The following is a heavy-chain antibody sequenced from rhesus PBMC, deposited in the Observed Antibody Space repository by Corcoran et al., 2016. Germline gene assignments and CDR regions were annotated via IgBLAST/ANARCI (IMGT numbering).Heavy chain of an antibody. D-gene: IGHD6-25*01. CDR2: IKSYGGNT. J-gene: IGHJ4*01. V-gene: IGHV3S5*01. CDR1: GLTFSSYD. CDR3: AILGIAAAGDFDY. Sequence: EVQLVETGGGLVQPGGSLKLSCAASGLTFSSYDMTWVRQAAGKGLEWVSAIKSYGGNTYYADSVKGRFTISRDNSKNTLSLQMNSLRTEDTAVYYCAILGIAAAGDFDYWGQGVLVTVSS.